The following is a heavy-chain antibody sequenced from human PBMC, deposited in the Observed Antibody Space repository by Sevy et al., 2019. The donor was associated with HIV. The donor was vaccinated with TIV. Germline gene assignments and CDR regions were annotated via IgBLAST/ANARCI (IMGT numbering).Heavy chain of an antibody. D-gene: IGHD1-26*01. CDR1: GFTVSSNY. CDR3: ARVFGGSYSAGGAFDI. CDR2: IYSGGST. Sequence: GGSLRLSCAASGFTVSSNYMSWVRQAPGKGLEWVSLIYSGGSTYYADSVKGRFTISRDNSKNTLYLQMNSLRAEDTAVYYGARVFGGSYSAGGAFDIWGQGTMVTVSS. V-gene: IGHV3-53*01. J-gene: IGHJ3*02.